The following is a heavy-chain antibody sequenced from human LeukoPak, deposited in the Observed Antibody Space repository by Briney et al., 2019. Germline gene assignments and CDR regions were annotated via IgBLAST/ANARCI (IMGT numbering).Heavy chain of an antibody. CDR3: ARGYSASFLDWWADY. V-gene: IGHV3-7*03. D-gene: IGHD3-9*01. Sequence: TGGSLRLSCAASGFTFSSYWMNWARQAPGKGLEWVASINHNGNVNYYVDSVKGRFTISRDNAKNSLYLQMNCLRAEDMAVYYCARGYSASFLDWWADYWGQGALVIVSS. J-gene: IGHJ4*02. CDR1: GFTFSSYW. CDR2: INHNGNVN.